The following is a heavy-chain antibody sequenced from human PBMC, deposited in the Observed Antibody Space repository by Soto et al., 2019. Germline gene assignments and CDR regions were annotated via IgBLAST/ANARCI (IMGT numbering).Heavy chain of an antibody. J-gene: IGHJ4*02. V-gene: IGHV5-10-1*01. Sequence: RPAVKISGKGCGWSVACYWSTSVRQKPGKGLEWMGRIDPSDSQTYYGPSFRGHVTISATKSITTVFLQWSSLRASDTAMYYCARDLQAVAGTIDYWGPGTLVTVSS. CDR3: ARDLQAVAGTIDY. D-gene: IGHD6-19*01. CDR2: IDPSDSQT. CDR1: GWSVACYW.